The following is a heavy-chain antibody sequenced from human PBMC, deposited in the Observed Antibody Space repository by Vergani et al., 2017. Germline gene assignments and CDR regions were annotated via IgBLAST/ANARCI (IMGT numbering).Heavy chain of an antibody. V-gene: IGHV3-49*04. Sequence: EVQLVESGGGLVPPGRSLRLSCAASGFSFGDYAMTWVRQAPGKGLEWVAFIRKKAYGGTTEYAASVKGRFTISRDDSKRLAYLQLSGLKTEDTAVYFCSRGRLYSFGYSDYWGQGTLVTVSS. CDR3: SRGRLYSFGYSDY. D-gene: IGHD5-18*01. CDR1: GFSFGDYA. CDR2: IRKKAYGGTT. J-gene: IGHJ4*02.